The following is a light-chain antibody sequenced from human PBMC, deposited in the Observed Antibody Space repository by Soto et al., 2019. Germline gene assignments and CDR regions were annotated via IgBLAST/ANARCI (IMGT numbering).Light chain of an antibody. Sequence: QSALTQPRSVSGSPGQSVTISCTGTSSDVGAYNYVSWYQQHPGKAPKLMIYDVTKRPSGVPDRFSGSKSGNTASLTVSGLLTEDEADYYCSSYAGSQVVFGGGTQLTVL. CDR1: SSDVGAYNY. V-gene: IGLV2-11*01. CDR2: DVT. CDR3: SSYAGSQVV. J-gene: IGLJ3*02.